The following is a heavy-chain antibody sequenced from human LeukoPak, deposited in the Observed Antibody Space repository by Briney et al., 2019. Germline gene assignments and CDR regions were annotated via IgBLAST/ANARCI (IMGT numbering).Heavy chain of an antibody. D-gene: IGHD1-26*01. CDR3: ARDRAGATQADWFDP. V-gene: IGHV3-48*04. CDR2: ISSSSSTI. CDR1: GFTFSTSG. J-gene: IGHJ5*02. Sequence: GGSLRLSCAASGFTFSTSGMNWVRQAPGKGLEWGSYISSSSSTIYYADSVRGRFTISRDNAKNSLYLQMNSLRAEDTAVYYCARDRAGATQADWFDPWGQGTLVTVSS.